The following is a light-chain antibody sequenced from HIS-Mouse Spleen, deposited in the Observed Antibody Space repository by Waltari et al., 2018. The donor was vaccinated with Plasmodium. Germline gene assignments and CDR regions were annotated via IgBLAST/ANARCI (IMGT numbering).Light chain of an antibody. V-gene: IGKV4-1*01. J-gene: IGKJ4*01. CDR3: QQYYSTPLT. CDR1: QSVLYSSNNKNY. CDR2: WAS. Sequence: IVMTQSPDSLAVSLGERATIHCKSSQSVLYSSNNKNYLAWYQQKPGPPPKLLIYWASTRESGVPDRFSGSGSGTDFTLTISSLQAEDVAVYYCQQYYSTPLTFGGGTKVEIK.